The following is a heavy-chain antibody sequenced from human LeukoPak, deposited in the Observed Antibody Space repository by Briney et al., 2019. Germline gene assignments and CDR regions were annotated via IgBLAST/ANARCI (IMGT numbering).Heavy chain of an antibody. J-gene: IGHJ5*02. Sequence: SGTLSLTCAVSGGSFSSSNWWSWVRQPPGKGLERIGEIYHSGSTNYNPSLKSRVNISVDKSKNQFSLKPSSVTAADTAVYYCARDHVGDNWFDPWGQGTLVTVSS. D-gene: IGHD3-16*01. CDR3: ARDHVGDNWFDP. CDR2: IYHSGST. CDR1: GGSFSSSNW. V-gene: IGHV4-4*02.